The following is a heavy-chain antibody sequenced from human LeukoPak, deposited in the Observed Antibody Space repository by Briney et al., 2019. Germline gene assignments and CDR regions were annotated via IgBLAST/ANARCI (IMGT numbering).Heavy chain of an antibody. V-gene: IGHV3-21*01. CDR3: ARDRRGGSTSSSNRRFDP. CDR2: ISSSSSYI. D-gene: IGHD5-12*01. CDR1: GFTFSSYS. J-gene: IGHJ5*02. Sequence: GGSLRLSCAASGFTFSSYSMNWVRQAPGKGLEWVSSISSSSSYIYYADSVKGRFTISRDNAKNSPYLQMNSLRAEDTAVYYCARDRRGGSTSSSNRRFDPWGQGTLVTVSS.